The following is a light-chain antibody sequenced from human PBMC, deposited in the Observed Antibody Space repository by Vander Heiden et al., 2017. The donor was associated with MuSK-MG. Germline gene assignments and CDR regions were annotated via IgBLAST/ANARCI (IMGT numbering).Light chain of an antibody. V-gene: IGLV2-14*01. Sequence: QSALTQPASVSGSPGQSVTISCTGTSSDVGAYNHVSWYQQHPGKAPKRIMYDVSNRPSGVSNRFSGSKSGNTESLTISGLQAEDEADDYCSSYTSSYTDVFGTGTKVTVL. CDR2: DVS. CDR3: SSYTSSYTDV. J-gene: IGLJ1*01. CDR1: SSDVGAYNH.